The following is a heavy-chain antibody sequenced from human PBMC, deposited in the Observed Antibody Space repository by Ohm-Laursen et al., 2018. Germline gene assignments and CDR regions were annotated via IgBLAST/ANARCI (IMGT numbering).Heavy chain of an antibody. CDR2: INHSGST. Sequence: GTLSLTCAVYDGSFSGYYWSWIRQPPGKGLEWIGEINHSGSTNYNPSLKSRVTISVDTSKNQFSLKLSSVTAADTAVYYCAKTWLFRGYDYYFDYWGQGTLVTVSS. J-gene: IGHJ4*02. V-gene: IGHV4-34*01. D-gene: IGHD5-12*01. CDR1: DGSFSGYY. CDR3: AKTWLFRGYDYYFDY.